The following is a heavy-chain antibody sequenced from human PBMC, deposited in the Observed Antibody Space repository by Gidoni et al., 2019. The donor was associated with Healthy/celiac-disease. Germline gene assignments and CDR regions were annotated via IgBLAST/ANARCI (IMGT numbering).Heavy chain of an antibody. J-gene: IGHJ4*02. CDR1: ASSISSGGYY. D-gene: IGHD4-17*01. V-gene: IGHV4-31*03. CDR2: IYYSGST. Sequence: QVQLQESSPGLVQPSPPLSLTCTVAASSISSGGYYWSWMRQHPGKGLEWIGYIYYSGSTYYNPSLKSRVTISVDTSKNQFSLKLSSVTAADTAVYDCASSHDYGLYYFDYWGQGTLVTVSS. CDR3: ASSHDYGLYYFDY.